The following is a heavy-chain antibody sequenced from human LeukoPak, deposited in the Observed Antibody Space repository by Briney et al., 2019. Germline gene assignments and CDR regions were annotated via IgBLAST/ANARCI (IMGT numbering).Heavy chain of an antibody. CDR1: GFTFSSFP. Sequence: GGSLRLSCAASGFTFSSFPMSWVRQAPGKGLQWVSGITGRGGNTYYADSVEGRFTISRDNSKNTLSLQMDSLRAEDTAVYYCARDRAAFDYWGQGTLVTVSP. D-gene: IGHD6-25*01. J-gene: IGHJ4*02. V-gene: IGHV3-23*01. CDR3: ARDRAAFDY. CDR2: ITGRGGNT.